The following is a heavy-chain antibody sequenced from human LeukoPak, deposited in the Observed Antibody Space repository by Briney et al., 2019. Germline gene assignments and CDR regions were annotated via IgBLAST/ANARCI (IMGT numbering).Heavy chain of an antibody. CDR1: GFTFSSYW. CDR2: IKQDGSEK. J-gene: IGHJ4*02. V-gene: IGHV3-7*01. Sequence: PGGSLRLSCAASGFTFSSYWMSWVRQAPGKGLEWVANIKQDGSEKYYVYSVKGRFTISRDNAKNSLYLQMNRLRAEDTAVYYCARGFSGYYYDLFDYWGQGTLVTVSS. D-gene: IGHD3-22*01. CDR3: ARGFSGYYYDLFDY.